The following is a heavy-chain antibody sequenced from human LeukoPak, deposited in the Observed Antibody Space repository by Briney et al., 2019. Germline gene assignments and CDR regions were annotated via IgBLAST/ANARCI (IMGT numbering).Heavy chain of an antibody. V-gene: IGHV3-7*01. D-gene: IGHD2-2*01. Sequence: GGSLRLSCGASGFSFSNFWMSWIRQAPGKGLERVANMDPDGSATYYLDSVKGRFTISRDSAKTSVYLQMNSLRPDDTAVYYCARTLVEVPGHSDLFDFWGQGTLVTVSS. CDR3: ARTLVEVPGHSDLFDF. CDR2: MDPDGSAT. J-gene: IGHJ4*02. CDR1: GFSFSNFW.